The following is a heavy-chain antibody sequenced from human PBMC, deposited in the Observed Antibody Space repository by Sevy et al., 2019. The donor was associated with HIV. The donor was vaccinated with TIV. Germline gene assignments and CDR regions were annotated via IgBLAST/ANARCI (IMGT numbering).Heavy chain of an antibody. V-gene: IGHV1-69*13. CDR3: ARDSSATMIVNPYGWDYYGTDV. J-gene: IGHJ6*02. CDR2: IIPIFGTG. CDR1: GGTFSNYA. Sequence: ASVKVSCKDSGGTFSNYAISWVRQAPGQGLEWMGGIIPIFGTGNYAQKFQGRVTIIADESTSTAYMELSSLRSEDTAVYYCARDSSATMIVNPYGWDYYGTDVWGQGTTVTVSS. D-gene: IGHD3-22*01.